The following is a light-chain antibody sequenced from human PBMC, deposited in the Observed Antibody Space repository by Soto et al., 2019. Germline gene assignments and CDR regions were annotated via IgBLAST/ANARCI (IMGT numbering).Light chain of an antibody. J-gene: IGLJ1*01. CDR2: EVS. Sequence: QSALTQPASVSGSPGQSTTISCTGTSSDVGGYNYVSWYQQHPGKAPKLMIYEVSNRPSGVSNRFSGSKSGNTASLTISGPQAEDEADYYCSSFTSSSTFVFGTGTKVTVL. V-gene: IGLV2-14*01. CDR3: SSFTSSSTFV. CDR1: SSDVGGYNY.